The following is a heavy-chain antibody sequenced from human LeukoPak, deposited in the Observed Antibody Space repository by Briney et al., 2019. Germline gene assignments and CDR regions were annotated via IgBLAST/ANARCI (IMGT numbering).Heavy chain of an antibody. J-gene: IGHJ4*02. D-gene: IGHD5-24*01. V-gene: IGHV1-69*13. CDR2: IIPIFGTA. CDR3: ARGDGYKTKYYFDY. CDR1: GYTFTSYG. Sequence: ASVKVSCKASGYTFTSYGISWVRQAPGQGLEWMGGIIPIFGTANYAQKFQGRVTITADESTSTAYMELSSLRSEDTAVYYCARGDGYKTKYYFDYWGQGTLVTVSS.